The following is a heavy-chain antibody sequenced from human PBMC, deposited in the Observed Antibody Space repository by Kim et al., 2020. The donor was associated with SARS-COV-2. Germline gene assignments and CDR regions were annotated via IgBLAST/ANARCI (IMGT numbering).Heavy chain of an antibody. J-gene: IGHJ5*02. D-gene: IGHD3-22*01. CDR3: ARGGYYDSSGYYYWAVNWFDP. Sequence: ASVKVSCKASGYTFTGYYMHWVRQAPGQGLEWMGWINPNSGGTNYAQKFQGRVTMTRDTSISTAYMELSRLRSDDTAVFYCARGGYYDSSGYYYWAVNWFDPWGQGTLVTVSS. CDR1: GYTFTGYY. V-gene: IGHV1-2*02. CDR2: INPNSGGT.